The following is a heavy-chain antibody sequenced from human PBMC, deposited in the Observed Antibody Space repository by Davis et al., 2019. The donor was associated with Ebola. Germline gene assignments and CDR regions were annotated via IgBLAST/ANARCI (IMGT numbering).Heavy chain of an antibody. V-gene: IGHV3-23*01. Sequence: GESLKISCAASGFTSAMHWVRQAPGRGLEWVSYISAYGASTYYADSVKGRLTISRDNSKQTLFLQMNSLRAEDTALYYCAKSSSQQPVLYGLDVWGQGTTVTVSS. CDR2: ISAYGAST. D-gene: IGHD6-6*01. CDR1: GFTSA. J-gene: IGHJ6*02. CDR3: AKSSSQQPVLYGLDV.